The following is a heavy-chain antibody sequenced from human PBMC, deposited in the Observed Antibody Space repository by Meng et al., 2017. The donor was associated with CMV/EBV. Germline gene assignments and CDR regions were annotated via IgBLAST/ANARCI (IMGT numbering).Heavy chain of an antibody. Sequence: GESLKISCAASGFTFSNYAMNWVRQAPGKGLEWVSVISGSGGITYYADSVKGRFTISRDNSKNTLYLQMDSLRAEDTARYSCANRRIPAALSSGWYYFDHWGQGTLVTVSS. CDR1: GFTFSNYA. D-gene: IGHD6-19*01. V-gene: IGHV3-23*01. CDR2: ISGSGGIT. J-gene: IGHJ4*02. CDR3: ANRRIPAALSSGWYYFDH.